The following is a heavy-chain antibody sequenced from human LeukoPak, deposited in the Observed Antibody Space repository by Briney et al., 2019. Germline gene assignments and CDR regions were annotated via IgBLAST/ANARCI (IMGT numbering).Heavy chain of an antibody. CDR2: MNPNSGNT. J-gene: IGHJ3*02. CDR1: GYTFTSYG. CDR3: ARWDEYGDLDAFDI. Sequence: ASVKVSCKASGYTFTSYGINWVRQATGQGLEWMGWMNPNSGNTGYAQKFQGRVTMTRNTSISTAYMELSSLRSEDTAVYYCARWDEYGDLDAFDIWGQGTMVTVSS. V-gene: IGHV1-8*02. D-gene: IGHD4-17*01.